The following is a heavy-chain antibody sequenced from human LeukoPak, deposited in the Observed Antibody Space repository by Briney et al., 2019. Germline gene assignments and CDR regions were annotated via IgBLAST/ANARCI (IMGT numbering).Heavy chain of an antibody. J-gene: IGHJ5*02. D-gene: IGHD3-22*01. CDR1: GGSISSSGYY. CDR2: TYYRANT. CDR3: ARTYYYDSSGSYGYNWFDP. Sequence: SETLSLTCTVSGGSISSSGYYWGWIRQPPGKGLEWIASTYYRANTYYSPSLKSRVTISVDTSKNQFSLKLSSVTAADTAVYYCARTYYYDSSGSYGYNWFDPWGQGTLVTVSS. V-gene: IGHV4-39*01.